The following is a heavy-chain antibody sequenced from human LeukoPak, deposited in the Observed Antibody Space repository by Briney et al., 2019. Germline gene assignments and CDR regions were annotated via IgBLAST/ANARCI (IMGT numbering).Heavy chain of an antibody. V-gene: IGHV3-21*01. J-gene: IGHJ5*01. CDR2: ISSTSAYI. CDR3: ARVAVSGPTGWFDS. D-gene: IGHD2-8*02. CDR1: GFTFSSYS. Sequence: GGSLRLSCAASGFTFSSYSMNWVRQAPGKGLEWVSSISSTSAYIHYADSVKGRFTISRDNVDNVVYLEMNGLRAEDTATYYCARVAVSGPTGWFDSWGQGTLVIVSS.